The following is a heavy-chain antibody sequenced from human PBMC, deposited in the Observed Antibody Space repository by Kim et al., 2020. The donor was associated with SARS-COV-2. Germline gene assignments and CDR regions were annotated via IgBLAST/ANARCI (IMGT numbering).Heavy chain of an antibody. CDR3: ARDMVRWNGEFGYYYGMDV. J-gene: IGHJ6*02. V-gene: IGHV3-33*05. CDR2: ISYDGSNK. CDR1: GFTFSSYG. D-gene: IGHD1-1*01. Sequence: LSLTCAASGFTFSSYGMHWVRQAPGKGLEWVAVISYDGSNKYYADSVKGRFTISRDNSKNTLYLQMNSLRAEDTAVYYCARDMVRWNGEFGYYYGMDVWGQGTTVTVSS.